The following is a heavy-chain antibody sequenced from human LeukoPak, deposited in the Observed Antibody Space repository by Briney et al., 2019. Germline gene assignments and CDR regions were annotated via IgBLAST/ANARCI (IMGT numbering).Heavy chain of an antibody. CDR2: ISSNGGST. V-gene: IGHV3-64*04. CDR1: GFTFSSYA. D-gene: IGHD2-21*02. CDR3: AKVGAWYPADY. J-gene: IGHJ4*02. Sequence: GGSLRLSCSASGFTFSSYAMHWVRQAPGKGLEYVSAISSNGGSTYYADSVKGRFTISRDNSQNTLYLQMDRLRAEDTAVYFCAKVGAWYPADYWGQGTRVTVSS.